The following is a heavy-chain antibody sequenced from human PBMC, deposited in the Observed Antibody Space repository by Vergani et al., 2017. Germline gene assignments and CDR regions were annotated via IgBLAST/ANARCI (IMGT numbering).Heavy chain of an antibody. J-gene: IGHJ5*02. CDR2: ISTSGNTK. V-gene: IGHV3-11*01. D-gene: IGHD2-15*01. CDR3: ERGCSGGSCYPNWFDP. Sequence: QVQLVESGGGLVKPGGSLRLSCAASGFTFSDSYMSWIRQAPGKGLEWVSYISTSGNTKKYAYSVKGRFTISRDNAENSLFLQKNSLRAEDTAVYYCERGCSGGSCYPNWFDPWGQGTLVTVSS. CDR1: GFTFSDSY.